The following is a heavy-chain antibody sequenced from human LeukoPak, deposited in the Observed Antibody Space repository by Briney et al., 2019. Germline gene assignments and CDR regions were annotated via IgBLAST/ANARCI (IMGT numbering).Heavy chain of an antibody. J-gene: IGHJ4*02. CDR3: ARDLNEKATINPAC. Sequence: GGSLRLSCAASGFTSSSYAMNWVRQAPGKGLEWVAIISYDGRNKYYADSVEGRFTISRDNSKNTLYLQMNSLRDEDTAVYYCARDLNEKATINPACWGQGTLVTVSS. D-gene: IGHD5-24*01. CDR1: GFTSSSYA. V-gene: IGHV3-30*04. CDR2: ISYDGRNK.